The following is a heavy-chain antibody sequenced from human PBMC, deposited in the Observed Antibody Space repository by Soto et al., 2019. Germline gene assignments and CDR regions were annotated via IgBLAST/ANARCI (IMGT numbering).Heavy chain of an antibody. D-gene: IGHD2-2*01. Sequence: EVQLVESGGGLVKPGGSLRLSCAASGFTFSNAWMNWVRQAPGKGLEWVGRIKSKTDGGTTDYAAPVKGRFTISRDDSKNMLYQQMNSLKTEDTAVYYCTTDLVVPAARGGLDYLGQGTLVTVSS. CDR3: TTDLVVPAARGGLDY. CDR2: IKSKTDGGTT. J-gene: IGHJ4*02. V-gene: IGHV3-15*07. CDR1: GFTFSNAW.